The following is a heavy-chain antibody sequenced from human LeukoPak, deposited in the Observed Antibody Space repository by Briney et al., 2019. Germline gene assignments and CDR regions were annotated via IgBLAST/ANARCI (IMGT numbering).Heavy chain of an antibody. CDR3: AREPYSSSSDRHEKAFDY. V-gene: IGHV1-2*06. CDR2: INSNNGGE. J-gene: IGHJ4*02. CDR1: GYTFTAHF. D-gene: IGHD6-6*01. Sequence: GASVKVSCKASGYTFTAHFIYWVRQAPGQGLEWMGQINSNNGGEKYAPKFQGRVTVLRDTSINLDLTSLTSDDTAVYYCAREPYSSSSDRHEKAFDYWGQGTLVTVSS.